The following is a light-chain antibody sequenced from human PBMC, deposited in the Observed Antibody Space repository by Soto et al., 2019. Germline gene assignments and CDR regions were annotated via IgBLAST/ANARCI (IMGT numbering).Light chain of an antibody. CDR1: QSVSSSY. CDR3: QQYGSSPT. Sequence: VLSLYPATLSVCPGERATLSCRASQSVSSSYLAWYQQKPGQAPRLLIYGASSRATGIPDRFSGSGSGTDVTLTSSRLEPEDFAVYYCQQYGSSPTFGQGTRLEIK. CDR2: GAS. J-gene: IGKJ5*01. V-gene: IGKV3-20*01.